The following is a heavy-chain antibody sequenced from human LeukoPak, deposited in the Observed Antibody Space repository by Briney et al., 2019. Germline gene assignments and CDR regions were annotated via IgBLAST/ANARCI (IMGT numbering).Heavy chain of an antibody. J-gene: IGHJ6*03. CDR2: ISGSGGST. D-gene: IGHD2-2*01. CDR1: GFTFSSYA. CDR3: AKVVAGRYCSSTSCAYYYYYMDV. Sequence: GGSLRLSCAASGFTFSSYAMSWVRQAPGKGLEWVSAISGSGGSTYYADSVKGRFTISRDNSKNTLYLQMNSLRAEDTAVYYCAKVVAGRYCSSTSCAYYYYYMDVWGKGTTVTVSS. V-gene: IGHV3-23*01.